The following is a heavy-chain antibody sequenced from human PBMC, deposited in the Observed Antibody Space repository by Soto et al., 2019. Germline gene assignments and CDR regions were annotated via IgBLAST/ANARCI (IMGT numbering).Heavy chain of an antibody. Sequence: QVQLQQWGAGLLKPSETLSLTCAVYGGSFSGYYWSWIRQPPGKGLEWIGEINHSGSTNYNPSLKSRVTIXXDXSXXQFSLKLSSVTAADTAVYYCARVLAVAGTVHAFDIWGQGTMVTVSS. CDR1: GGSFSGYY. CDR3: ARVLAVAGTVHAFDI. CDR2: INHSGST. D-gene: IGHD6-19*01. J-gene: IGHJ3*02. V-gene: IGHV4-34*01.